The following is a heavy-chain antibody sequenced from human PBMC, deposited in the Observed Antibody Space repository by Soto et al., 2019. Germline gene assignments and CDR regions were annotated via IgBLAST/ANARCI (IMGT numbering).Heavy chain of an antibody. V-gene: IGHV1-69*01. CDR3: ARDRIAGSKYYYGMDV. CDR1: GGTFSSYA. CDR2: IIPIFGTE. J-gene: IGHJ6*02. Sequence: QVQLVQSGAEVKKPGSSVRVSCKASGGTFSSYAISWVRQAPGQGLEWMGGIIPIFGTENYAQKFQGRVTITADESTSTAYMELSSLRSEDKAVYYCARDRIAGSKYYYGMDVWGHGTTVTVSS. D-gene: IGHD6-13*01.